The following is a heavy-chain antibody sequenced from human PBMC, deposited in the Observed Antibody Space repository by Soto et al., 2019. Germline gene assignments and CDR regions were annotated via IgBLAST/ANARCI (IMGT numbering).Heavy chain of an antibody. V-gene: IGHV4-31*03. J-gene: IGHJ6*03. CDR1: GGSISSGGYY. CDR3: ARDTPWKGHCSSTSCPYYYYYMDV. D-gene: IGHD2-2*01. CDR2: IYYSGST. Sequence: SETLSLTCTVSGGSISSGGYYWSWIRQHPGKGLEWIGYIYYSGSTYYNPSLKSRVTISVDTSKNQFSLKLSSVTAADTAVYYCARDTPWKGHCSSTSCPYYYYYMDVWGKGTTVTVSS.